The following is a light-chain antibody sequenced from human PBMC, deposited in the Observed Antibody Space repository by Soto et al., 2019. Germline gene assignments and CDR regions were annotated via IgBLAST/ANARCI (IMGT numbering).Light chain of an antibody. Sequence: DIVMTQSPATLSVAPGERVTFSCRASQGVSRKLAWYQHKPGQAPRLLISGASTGATGIPARFSGSGSGTEFTLTISSLQSEDCEIYYCQQYHTWQITLGGWTKVDIK. CDR2: GAS. CDR3: QQYHTWQIT. V-gene: IGKV3-15*01. J-gene: IGKJ4*01. CDR1: QGVSRK.